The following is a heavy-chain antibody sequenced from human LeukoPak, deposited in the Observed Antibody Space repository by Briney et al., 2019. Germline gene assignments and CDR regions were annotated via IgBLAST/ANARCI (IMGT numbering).Heavy chain of an antibody. V-gene: IGHV4-39*07. D-gene: IGHD6-25*01. CDR2: ISYSGST. CDR1: GVSFSSNSYY. J-gene: IGHJ4*02. CDR3: ARGDISAASLDF. Sequence: SETLSLTCSVSGVSFSSNSYYWGWIHQSPGKGLEFMGTISYSGSTYYNPSLESRVIMSVDTSKNQFSLKLTSVTAADTATYYCARGDISAASLDFWGQGTLVTVSS.